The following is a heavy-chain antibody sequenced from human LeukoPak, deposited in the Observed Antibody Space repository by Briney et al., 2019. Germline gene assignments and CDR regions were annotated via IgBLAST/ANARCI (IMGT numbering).Heavy chain of an antibody. V-gene: IGHV3-30*18. CDR3: AKRPSDYGDYVTYFDY. Sequence: GGSLRLSCAASGFSFISYGMHWVRQAPGKGLEWVGVISDDGRNKKYADSVKGRFTNSRDNSKDTLYLQMNSLRDEDTAVYYCAKRPSDYGDYVTYFDYWGQGTLVTVSS. CDR2: ISDDGRNK. J-gene: IGHJ4*02. CDR1: GFSFISYG. D-gene: IGHD4-17*01.